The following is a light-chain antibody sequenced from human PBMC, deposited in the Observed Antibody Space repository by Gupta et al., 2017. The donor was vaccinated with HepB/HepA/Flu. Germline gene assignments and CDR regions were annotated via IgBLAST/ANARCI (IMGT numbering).Light chain of an antibody. Sequence: DIHRTQSASTLSGSVGDRVTITCRSSQSISSSLDWYQQKPGKAPKILIYKASSLESGVSSRFSGSGSGTEFTLTISGLQPDDFATYFCHQYNTSPCTFGQGTKLEIK. CDR2: KAS. J-gene: IGKJ2*02. V-gene: IGKV1-5*03. CDR1: QSISSS. CDR3: HQYNTSPCT.